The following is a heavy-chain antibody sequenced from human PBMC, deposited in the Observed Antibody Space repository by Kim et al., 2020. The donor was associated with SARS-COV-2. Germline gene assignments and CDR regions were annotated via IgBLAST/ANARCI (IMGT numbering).Heavy chain of an antibody. V-gene: IGHV3-33*05. CDR2: ISYDGSNK. Sequence: GGSLRLSCAASGFTFSSYGMHWVRQAPGKGLEWVAVISYDGSNKYYADSVKGRFTISRDNSKNTLYLQMNSLRAEDTAVYYCAREPTIYSSSWDNWGQGTLVTVSS. CDR3: AREPTIYSSSWDN. D-gene: IGHD6-13*01. J-gene: IGHJ4*02. CDR1: GFTFSSYG.